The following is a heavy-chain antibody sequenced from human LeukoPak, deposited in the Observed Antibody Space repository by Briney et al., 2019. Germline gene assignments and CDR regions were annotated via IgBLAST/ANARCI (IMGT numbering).Heavy chain of an antibody. CDR3: ARENYYDSSGSLDY. CDR2: IYYSGST. J-gene: IGHJ4*02. CDR1: GGSISSYY. Sequence: SETLSLTCTVSGGSISSYYWSWIRQPPGKGLEWIGYIYYSGSTNYNPSLKSRVTISVDTSKKQFSLKLSSVTAADTAVYYCARENYYDSSGSLDYWGQGTLVTVSS. D-gene: IGHD3-22*01. V-gene: IGHV4-59*01.